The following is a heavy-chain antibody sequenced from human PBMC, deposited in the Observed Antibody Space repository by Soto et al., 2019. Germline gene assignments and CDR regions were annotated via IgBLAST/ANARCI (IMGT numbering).Heavy chain of an antibody. J-gene: IGHJ4*02. CDR2: ISYSGSA. CDR3: ARTRSGPRVDFDR. CDR1: GASIRSFY. Sequence: QVRLQESGPSLVRPSETLSLSCSVSGASIRSFYWSWIRQPPEKGLEWIGYISYSGSAKYNPSLRSRVTRSIETSRNQFSRNLTTVAAVDTAIYFCARTRSGPRVDFDRWGQGTLVAVSS. V-gene: IGHV4-59*01. D-gene: IGHD6-25*01.